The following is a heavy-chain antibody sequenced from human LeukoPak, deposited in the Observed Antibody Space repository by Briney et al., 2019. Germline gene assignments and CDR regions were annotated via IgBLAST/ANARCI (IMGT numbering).Heavy chain of an antibody. J-gene: IGHJ4*02. CDR1: GGSFSGYY. Sequence: SETLSLTCAVYGGSFSGYYWSWIRQPPGKGLEWIGEINHSGSTNYNPSLKSRVTISVDTTKNQFSLKLTSVTGADTAVYYCARGMGTVTNRRSYYFDYWGQGTLVTVSS. CDR3: ARGMGTVTNRRSYYFDY. CDR2: INHSGST. V-gene: IGHV4-34*01. D-gene: IGHD4-17*01.